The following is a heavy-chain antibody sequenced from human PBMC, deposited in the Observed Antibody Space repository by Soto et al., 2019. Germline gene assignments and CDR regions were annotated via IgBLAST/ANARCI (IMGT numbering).Heavy chain of an antibody. V-gene: IGHV3-74*01. CDR3: AIDDYGDYGFDY. CDR2: INSDGSST. D-gene: IGHD4-17*01. J-gene: IGHJ4*01. Sequence: EVQLVESGGGLVQPGGSLRLSCAASGFTFSSYWMHWVRQAPGKGLVWVSRINSDGSSTSYADSVTGRFAISRDNAKNTLYLKINSLRAEDRVGYYWAIDDYGDYGFDYRGHGTLFSVSS. CDR1: GFTFSSYW.